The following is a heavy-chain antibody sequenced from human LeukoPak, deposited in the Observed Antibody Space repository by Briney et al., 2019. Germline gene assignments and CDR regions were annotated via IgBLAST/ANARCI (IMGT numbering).Heavy chain of an antibody. CDR2: INHSGST. V-gene: IGHV4-34*01. CDR1: GGSFSGYY. CDR3: ARGPFYYYFGIDV. Sequence: SETLSLTCAVYGGSFSGYYWSWIRQPPGKGLEWIGEINHSGSTNYNPSLKSRVTISVDTSKNQFSLKLSSVTAADTAVYYCARGPFYYYFGIDVWGQGTTVTVPS. J-gene: IGHJ6*02.